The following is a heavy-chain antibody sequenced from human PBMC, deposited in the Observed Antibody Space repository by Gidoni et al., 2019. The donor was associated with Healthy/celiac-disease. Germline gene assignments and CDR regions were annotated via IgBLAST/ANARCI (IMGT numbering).Heavy chain of an antibody. J-gene: IGHJ3*02. CDR2: ISYDGSNK. Sequence: QVQLVASGGGVVQPGRSLRLSCAAPGFPFSSSAMHWVRQAPGTGLEWVAVISYDGSNKYYADSVKGRFTISRDNSKNTLYLQMNSLRAEDTAVYYCARDMGYGDDFLGAFDIWGQGTMVTVSS. V-gene: IGHV3-30*01. CDR1: GFPFSSSA. D-gene: IGHD4-17*01. CDR3: ARDMGYGDDFLGAFDI.